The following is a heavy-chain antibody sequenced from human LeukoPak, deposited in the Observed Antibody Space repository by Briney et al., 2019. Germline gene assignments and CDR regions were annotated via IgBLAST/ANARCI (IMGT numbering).Heavy chain of an antibody. D-gene: IGHD6-19*01. Sequence: GRSLRLSCAASGFTFSSYGMHWVRQAPGKGLEWVAIISYDGSNKYYADSVQGRFTISRDNSKNTLYLQMNSLRVEDTAVYYCAKDLGGGSGCYDLWGRGTLVTVSS. V-gene: IGHV3-30*18. CDR1: GFTFSSYG. J-gene: IGHJ2*01. CDR3: AKDLGGGSGCYDL. CDR2: ISYDGSNK.